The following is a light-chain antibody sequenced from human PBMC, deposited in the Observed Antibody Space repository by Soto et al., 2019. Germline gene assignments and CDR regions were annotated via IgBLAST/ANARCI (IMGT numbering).Light chain of an antibody. CDR3: HQYNSWPRGT. CDR1: HRVNLN. Sequence: EILMTQSPATLSVSPGESATLSCSASHRVNLNLAWYQQKPGQPPRLLLYGASTRATGIPVRFRGSGSGTEFTLTISSLQSEDSAVYYCHQYNSWPRGTFGPGTKVEIK. V-gene: IGKV3-15*01. CDR2: GAS. J-gene: IGKJ3*01.